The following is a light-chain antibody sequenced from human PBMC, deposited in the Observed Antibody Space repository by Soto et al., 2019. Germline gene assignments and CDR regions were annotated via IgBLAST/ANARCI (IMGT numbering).Light chain of an antibody. CDR1: SSDVGGYNY. J-gene: IGLJ1*01. CDR2: EVS. CDR3: SSYTSSSPYV. Sequence: QSALTQPASVSGSPGQSITISCTGTSSDVGGYNYVSWYQQHPGKAPKLMIYEVSNRPSGVSNRFSGSKSGNTASLNIAGLQAEDEADYYCSSYTSSSPYVFGTGTKLTVL. V-gene: IGLV2-14*01.